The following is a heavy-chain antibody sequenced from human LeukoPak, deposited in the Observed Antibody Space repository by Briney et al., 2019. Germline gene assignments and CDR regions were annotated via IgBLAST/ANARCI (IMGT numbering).Heavy chain of an antibody. CDR3: AKSPGTTTYSTFDY. CDR2: IRNYNGKT. D-gene: IGHD4-11*01. Sequence: ASVKVSCKASGYTFTSSGIIWVRQAPGQGLDYMGWIRNYNGKTHYPRNLQGRVTMSTDTSTSTVYMELRSLRSDDTAVYYCAKSPGTTTYSTFDYWGQGTLVTVSS. V-gene: IGHV1-18*01. CDR1: GYTFTSSG. J-gene: IGHJ4*02.